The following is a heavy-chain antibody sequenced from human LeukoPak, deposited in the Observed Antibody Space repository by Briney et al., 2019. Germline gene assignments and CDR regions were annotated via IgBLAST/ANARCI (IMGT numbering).Heavy chain of an antibody. Sequence: PGGSLRLSCAASGFTVSSNYMNWVRQAPGKGLEWVSGINWNGGSTGYADYVKGRFTISRDNAKNSLYLQMNRLRAEDTALYYCARDRIAARSYMDVWGKGTTVTVSS. CDR1: GFTVSSNY. J-gene: IGHJ6*03. CDR2: INWNGGST. D-gene: IGHD6-6*01. CDR3: ARDRIAARSYMDV. V-gene: IGHV3-20*04.